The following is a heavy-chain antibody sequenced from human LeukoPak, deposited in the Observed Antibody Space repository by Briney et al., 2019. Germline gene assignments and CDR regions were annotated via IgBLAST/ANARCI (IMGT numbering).Heavy chain of an antibody. CDR3: ARGHSSSWYRAFDV. D-gene: IGHD6-13*01. V-gene: IGHV4-59*01. Sequence: SETLSLTCTVSGGSISSYYWSWIRQPPGKGLEWIGYIYYSGSTNHNPSLKSRVTISVDTSKNQFSLKLSSVTAADTAVYYCARGHSSSWYRAFDVLCQGTMVTVSS. CDR2: IYYSGST. J-gene: IGHJ3*01. CDR1: GGSISSYY.